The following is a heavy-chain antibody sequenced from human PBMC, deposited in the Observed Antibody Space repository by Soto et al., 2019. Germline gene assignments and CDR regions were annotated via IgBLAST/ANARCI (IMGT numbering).Heavy chain of an antibody. J-gene: IGHJ4*02. CDR1: DYTFTRFG. CDR3: AWTGPYYNDTTGYYPFIFDY. Sequence: ASVKVSCKACDYTFTRFGISWVRQARGQGLEWLGWISVYNGDTELPKSLQGRVTLTTDTSASTAYLELRSLRSDDSAVYYCAWTGPYYNDTTGYYPFIFDYWGQGSRLTVSS. CDR2: ISVYNGDT. D-gene: IGHD3-22*01. V-gene: IGHV1-18*04.